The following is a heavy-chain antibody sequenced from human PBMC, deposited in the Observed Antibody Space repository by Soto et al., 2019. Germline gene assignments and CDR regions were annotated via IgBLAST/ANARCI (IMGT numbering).Heavy chain of an antibody. J-gene: IGHJ6*02. CDR2: INHSRST. CDR1: GGSFSGYY. CDR3: ARSNLDSSYNTDYYYYYGMDV. V-gene: IGHV4-34*01. D-gene: IGHD3-22*01. Sequence: QVQLQQWGAGLLKPSETLSLTCAVYGGSFSGYYWSWIRQPPGKGLEWIGQINHSRSTNYNPSLKSRVTISVDTSKNQFSLKLSSVTAADTAVYYCARSNLDSSYNTDYYYYYGMDVWGQGTTVTVSS.